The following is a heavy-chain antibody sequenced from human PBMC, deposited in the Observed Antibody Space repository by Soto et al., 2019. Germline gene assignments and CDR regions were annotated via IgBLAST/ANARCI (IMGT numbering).Heavy chain of an antibody. V-gene: IGHV3-23*01. Sequence: GGSLRLSCAASGFTFSTYYMNWVRQAPGKGLEWVSAISGSGGSTYYADSVKGRFTISRDNSKNTLYLQMNSLRAEDTAVYYCAKAVDHFWFDPWGQGTLVTVSS. CDR2: ISGSGGST. CDR3: AKAVDHFWFDP. J-gene: IGHJ5*02. CDR1: GFTFSTYY.